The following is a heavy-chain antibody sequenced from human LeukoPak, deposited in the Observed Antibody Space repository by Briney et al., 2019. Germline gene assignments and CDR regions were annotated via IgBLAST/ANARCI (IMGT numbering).Heavy chain of an antibody. Sequence: ASVKVSCKASGYTLTSYGISWVRQAPGQGLEWMGWISAYNGNTNYAQKLQGRVTMTTDTSTSTAYMELRSLRSDDTAVYYCARVTCSSGGSCYFMVYWGQGTLVTVSS. CDR2: ISAYNGNT. CDR1: GYTLTSYG. D-gene: IGHD2-15*01. CDR3: ARVTCSSGGSCYFMVY. V-gene: IGHV1-18*04. J-gene: IGHJ4*02.